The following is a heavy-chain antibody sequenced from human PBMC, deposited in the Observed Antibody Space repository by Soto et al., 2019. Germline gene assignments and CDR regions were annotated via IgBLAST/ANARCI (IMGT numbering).Heavy chain of an antibody. D-gene: IGHD3-10*01. Sequence: GESLKISCKGSGYSFTTYWIGWVRQMPGKGLEWMGIIYPGDSDTTYSPSFQGQVTISADRSTSTACLQWSSLKASYTAMYYCARSGSGIYERSKYYFYGLDVWGQGTTVTVSS. J-gene: IGHJ6*02. V-gene: IGHV5-51*01. CDR3: ARSGSGIYERSKYYFYGLDV. CDR1: GYSFTTYW. CDR2: IYPGDSDT.